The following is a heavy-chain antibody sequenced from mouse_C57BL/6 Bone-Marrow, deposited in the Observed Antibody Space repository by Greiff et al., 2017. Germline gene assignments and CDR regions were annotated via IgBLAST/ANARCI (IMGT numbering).Heavy chain of an antibody. CDR3: ARDSGNWDVWYVDV. Sequence: EVMLVESGPGMVKPSQSLSLTCTVTGYSITSGYDWHWIRHFPGNKLEWMGYISYSGSTNYNPSLKSRISITHDTSKNHFFLKLNSVTTEDTATYYCARDSGNWDVWYVDVWGTGTTVTVSS. J-gene: IGHJ1*03. V-gene: IGHV3-1*01. CDR2: ISYSGST. CDR1: GYSITSGYD. D-gene: IGHD4-1*01.